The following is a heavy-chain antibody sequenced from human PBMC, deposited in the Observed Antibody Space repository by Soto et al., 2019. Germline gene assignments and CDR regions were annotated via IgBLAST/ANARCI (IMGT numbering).Heavy chain of an antibody. Sequence: QVQLVQSGAEVKKPGASVKVSCKASGYTFTSYGISWVRQAPGQGLEWMGWISAYNGNTNYAQKLQGRVTMTTDTSTSKAYMELRSLRSDDTAVYYCARGYYDFWSGYYTVVDYWGQGTLVTVSS. V-gene: IGHV1-18*01. CDR2: ISAYNGNT. D-gene: IGHD3-3*01. J-gene: IGHJ4*02. CDR3: ARGYYDFWSGYYTVVDY. CDR1: GYTFTSYG.